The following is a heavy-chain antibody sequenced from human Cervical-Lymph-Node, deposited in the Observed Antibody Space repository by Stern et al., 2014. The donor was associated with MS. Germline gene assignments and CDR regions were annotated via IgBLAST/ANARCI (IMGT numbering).Heavy chain of an antibody. V-gene: IGHV3-21*01. J-gene: IGHJ6*02. Sequence: VQLGQSGGGLVKPGGSLRLSCEASGFTLSSYSVNWVRQAPGKGLEWVSSISSTSSYIFYADSVKGRFTISRDNAKNSLYLQMNSLRVEDAAVYYCARDNWNDWRYGMDVWGQGTTVTVSS. CDR1: GFTLSSYS. CDR3: ARDNWNDWRYGMDV. CDR2: ISSTSSYI. D-gene: IGHD1-1*01.